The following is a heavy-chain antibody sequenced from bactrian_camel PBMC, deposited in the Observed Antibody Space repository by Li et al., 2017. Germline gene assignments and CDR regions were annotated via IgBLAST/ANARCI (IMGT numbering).Heavy chain of an antibody. D-gene: IGHD6*01. V-gene: IGHV3S1*01. CDR1: GYTYNDVC. CDR2: IDNDRSAP. Sequence: VQLVESGGGSVQAGGSLRLSCTASGYTYNDVCMGWVRQAPGKEREGVAVIDNDRSAPYEGSVKGRFTISRDDAKNTVYLQMNSLEPEDTAVYRCATRPGGSWLKYNYWGQGTQVTVS. CDR3: ATRPGGSWLKYNY. J-gene: IGHJ4*01.